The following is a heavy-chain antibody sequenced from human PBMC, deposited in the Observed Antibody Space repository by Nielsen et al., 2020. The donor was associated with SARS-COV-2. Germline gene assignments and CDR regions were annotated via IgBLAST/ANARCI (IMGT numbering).Heavy chain of an antibody. D-gene: IGHD3-9*01. Sequence: ASVKVSCKASGYTFISCGISWVRQAPGQGLEWMGWISPHNDNTDYSEKVRGRVTMTTDTSTSTAYMELRGLRSDDTAVYYCARGRYYDTLSDFDYWGQGTLVTVSS. CDR3: ARGRYYDTLSDFDY. J-gene: IGHJ4*02. V-gene: IGHV1-18*01. CDR1: GYTFISCG. CDR2: ISPHNDNT.